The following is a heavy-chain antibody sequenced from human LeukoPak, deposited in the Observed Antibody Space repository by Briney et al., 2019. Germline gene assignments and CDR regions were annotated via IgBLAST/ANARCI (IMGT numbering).Heavy chain of an antibody. V-gene: IGHV3-43*02. Sequence: PPGGSLRLSCAASGFTLGPYAMHWVRQRPGKGLEWVAHINADGGRTFYADSVEGRFTISRDNSKDSLYLQMNSLTTDDTALYYCGTWAFYHSLGVWGQGTTVTVSS. CDR1: GFTLGPYA. J-gene: IGHJ6*02. CDR3: GTWAFYHSLGV. CDR2: INADGGRT. D-gene: IGHD2/OR15-2a*01.